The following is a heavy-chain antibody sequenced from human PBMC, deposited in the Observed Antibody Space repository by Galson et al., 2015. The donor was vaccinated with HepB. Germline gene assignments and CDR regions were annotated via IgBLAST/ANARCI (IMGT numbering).Heavy chain of an antibody. Sequence: SLRLSCAASGFPFNNAWMTWVRQAPGMGLEWVGRIKSKTDGETTDYAAPVKGRFTISREDSKNTLYLQMNSLKTDDTAVYYCTTDVYFSSYWSWIDPWGQGTLVTVSS. V-gene: IGHV3-15*01. CDR2: IKSKTDGETT. D-gene: IGHD2-2*01. CDR3: TTDVYFSSYWSWIDP. J-gene: IGHJ5*02. CDR1: GFPFNNAW.